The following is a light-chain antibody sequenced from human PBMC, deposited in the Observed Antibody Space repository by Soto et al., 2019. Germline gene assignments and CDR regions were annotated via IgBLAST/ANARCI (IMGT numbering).Light chain of an antibody. J-gene: IGKJ1*01. CDR3: LQYNRYRT. CDR2: GAS. V-gene: IGKV1-5*01. Sequence: DIQMTQSPSTLSASVGDRVAITCRASQSISRWLAWYQQKPGEAPKLLIHGASSLESGVPSRFSGGGSGTEFTLTISRLQPDDFATYYCLQYNRYRTFGQGTKVEIK. CDR1: QSISRW.